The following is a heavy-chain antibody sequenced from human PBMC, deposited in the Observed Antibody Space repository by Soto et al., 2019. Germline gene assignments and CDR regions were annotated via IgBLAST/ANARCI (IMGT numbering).Heavy chain of an antibody. J-gene: IGHJ2*01. V-gene: IGHV4-4*02. CDR3: AKKWVTRGDFDL. CDR1: GGSISSNNW. Sequence: QVQLQESGPGLVKPSGTLSLTCAVSGGSISSNNWWSWVRQPPGKGLEWIGEIRHSGSANYNPSLRSRVTISLYKFNNGFSLKLSSVTAADTAVYYCAKKWVTRGDFDLWGRGTLVTVSS. CDR2: IRHSGSA. D-gene: IGHD2-21*02.